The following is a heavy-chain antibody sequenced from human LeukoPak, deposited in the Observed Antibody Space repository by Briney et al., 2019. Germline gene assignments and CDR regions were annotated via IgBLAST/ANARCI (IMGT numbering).Heavy chain of an antibody. CDR2: IYYSGST. CDR1: GGSISSYY. Sequence: PSETLSLTCTVSGGSISSYYWSWIRQPPGKGLEWIGYIYYSGSTNYNPSLKSRVTISVDTSKNQFSLKLSSVTAADTAVYYCARGFPYFDYWGQGTLVTVSS. J-gene: IGHJ4*02. CDR3: ARGFPYFDY. V-gene: IGHV4-59*01.